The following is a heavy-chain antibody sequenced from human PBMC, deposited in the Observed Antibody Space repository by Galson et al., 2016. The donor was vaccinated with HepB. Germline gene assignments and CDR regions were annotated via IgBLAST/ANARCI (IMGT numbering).Heavy chain of an antibody. Sequence: SLRLSCAASGFPFSAYGMSWVRQAPGKGLEWVSDISYDASSLHYADSVEGRFTVSRDNSGHTLCLQMNSLIPEDTAVYYCVVSVYYRWGRGTLVTVSS. J-gene: IGHJ5*02. V-gene: IGHV3-30*03. CDR2: ISYDASSL. CDR3: VVSVYYR. CDR1: GFPFSAYG. D-gene: IGHD3-22*01.